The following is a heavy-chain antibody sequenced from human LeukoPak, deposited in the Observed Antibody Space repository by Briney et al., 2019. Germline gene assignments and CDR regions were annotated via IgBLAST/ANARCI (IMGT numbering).Heavy chain of an antibody. V-gene: IGHV4-59*11. CDR3: ARGGKATVVTM. J-gene: IGHJ4*02. CDR1: GGSISSHY. Sequence: SETLSLTCTVSGGSISSHYWSWIRQPPGKGLEWIGYIYYSGSTNYNPSLKSRVTISVDTSKNQFSLKLTSVTAADTAVYYCARGGKATVVTMWGQGILVTASS. CDR2: IYYSGST. D-gene: IGHD4-23*01.